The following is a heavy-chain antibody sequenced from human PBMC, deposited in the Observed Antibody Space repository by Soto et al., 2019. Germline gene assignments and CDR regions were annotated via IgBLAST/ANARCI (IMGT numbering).Heavy chain of an antibody. Sequence: ASVKVSCKASGYTFTSYYMHWVRQAPGQGLEWMGIINPSAGSISYAQKLQGRVTMTTDTSTSTAYMELRSLRSDDTAVYYCASFRPYYYGSGSLDYWGQGTLVTVSS. V-gene: IGHV1-46*01. CDR1: GYTFTSYY. D-gene: IGHD3-10*01. J-gene: IGHJ4*02. CDR2: INPSAGSI. CDR3: ASFRPYYYGSGSLDY.